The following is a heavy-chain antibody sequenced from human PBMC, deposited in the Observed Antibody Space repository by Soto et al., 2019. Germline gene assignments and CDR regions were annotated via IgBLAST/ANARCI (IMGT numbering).Heavy chain of an antibody. D-gene: IGHD1-26*01. Sequence: SETLSLTCVVSNFSISSGYYWGWIRQSPGKGLEWIASIYRSGTTSYNPSLKSRVTISVDPSKNQFSLMLSAVTAADTAVYYCARTHSGSYYSVFNYWGRGSLVTVSS. V-gene: IGHV4-38-2*01. CDR2: IYRSGTT. CDR3: ARTHSGSYYSVFNY. J-gene: IGHJ4*02. CDR1: NFSISSGYY.